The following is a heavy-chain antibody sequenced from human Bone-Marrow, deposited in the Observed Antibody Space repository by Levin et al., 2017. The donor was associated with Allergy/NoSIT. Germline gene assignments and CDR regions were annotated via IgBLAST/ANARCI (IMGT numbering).Heavy chain of an antibody. CDR1: GFTFRTHA. CDR3: ANAYDPSPDTYFDS. D-gene: IGHD5-12*01. J-gene: IGHJ4*02. CDR2: ISNTGGST. Sequence: RTGGSLRLSCAASGFTFRTHAMSWVRQAPGKGLEWVSRISNTGGSTFYADSVKGRFTVSRDNSKNTLYLQMNSLRAEDTALYYCANAYDPSPDTYFDSWGQGTLVTVSS. V-gene: IGHV3-23*01.